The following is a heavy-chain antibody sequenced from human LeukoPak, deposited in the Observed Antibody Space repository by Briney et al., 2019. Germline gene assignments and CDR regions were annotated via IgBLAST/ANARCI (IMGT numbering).Heavy chain of an antibody. CDR2: ISYDGSNK. D-gene: IGHD1-26*01. CDR3: AKDRYSGSYYGYFDY. Sequence: GGSRRLSCAASGFTFSSYGMHWVRQAPGKGLEWVAVISYDGSNKYYADSVKGRFTISRDNSKNTLYLQMNSLRAEDTAVYYCAKDRYSGSYYGYFDYWGQGTLVTVSS. CDR1: GFTFSSYG. J-gene: IGHJ4*02. V-gene: IGHV3-30*18.